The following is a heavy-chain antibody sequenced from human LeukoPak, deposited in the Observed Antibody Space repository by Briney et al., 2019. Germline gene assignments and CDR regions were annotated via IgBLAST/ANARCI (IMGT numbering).Heavy chain of an antibody. CDR3: ARERGRGRDSPWFDY. J-gene: IGHJ4*02. D-gene: IGHD1-26*01. CDR2: IYSDGST. CDR1: GFIVSGDF. Sequence: GGSLRLSCAASGFIVSGDFMSWVRQAPGKGLEWVSVIYSDGSTYYADSVKGRFTISRDNSKNTQDLQMTGLRAEDTAVYYCARERGRGRDSPWFDYWGQGTLVTVSS. V-gene: IGHV3-53*01.